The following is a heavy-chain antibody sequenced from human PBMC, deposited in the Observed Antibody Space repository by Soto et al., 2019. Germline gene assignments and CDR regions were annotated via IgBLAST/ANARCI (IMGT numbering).Heavy chain of an antibody. J-gene: IGHJ4*02. CDR3: ARHGGSGYGFGYFDY. CDR1: GGSINSNTYY. CDR2: VYYTGST. Sequence: PSETLSLTCTVSGGSINSNTYYWGWIRQPPGKGLEYIGIVYYTGSTYYSPSLKSRVTISVDTSKNQFSLKLSSVTAADTAVYYCARHGGSGYGFGYFDYWGQGTLVTVSS. V-gene: IGHV4-39*01. D-gene: IGHD3-22*01.